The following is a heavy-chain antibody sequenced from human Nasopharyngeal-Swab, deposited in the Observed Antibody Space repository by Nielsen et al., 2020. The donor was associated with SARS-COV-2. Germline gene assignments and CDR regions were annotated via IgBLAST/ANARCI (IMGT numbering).Heavy chain of an antibody. Sequence: GGSLRLSCAASGFTCSSYSMNWVRQAPGKGLEWVSSISSSSSYIYYADSVEGRFTISRDNAKNSLYLQMNSLRAEDTAVYYCASDFYGDYSDYWGQGTLVTVSS. CDR3: ASDFYGDYSDY. V-gene: IGHV3-21*01. D-gene: IGHD4-17*01. CDR1: GFTCSSYS. CDR2: ISSSSSYI. J-gene: IGHJ4*02.